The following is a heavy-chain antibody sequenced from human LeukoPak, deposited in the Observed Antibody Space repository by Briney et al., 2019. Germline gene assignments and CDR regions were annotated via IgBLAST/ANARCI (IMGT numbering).Heavy chain of an antibody. V-gene: IGHV3-48*02. Sequence: GGSLRLSCAASGFTFSSYSMNWVRQAPGKGLEWVSHITASGTAMLYADSVKGRFTSSRDNAKNSLYLQMNSLRDEDTAVYYCASSGSYRFDYWGQGTLVTVSS. CDR2: ITASGTAM. CDR3: ASSGSYRFDY. J-gene: IGHJ4*02. D-gene: IGHD1-26*01. CDR1: GFTFSSYS.